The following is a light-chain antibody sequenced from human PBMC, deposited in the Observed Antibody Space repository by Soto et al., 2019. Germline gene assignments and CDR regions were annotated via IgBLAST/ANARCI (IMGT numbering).Light chain of an antibody. CDR1: QSISSY. CDR2: AAS. V-gene: IGKV1-39*01. Sequence: DIRMTQSPSSLSASVGDRVTITCRVSQSISSYLNWYQQKPGKAPKLLIYAASSLQSGVPSRFSGSGSGTDFTLTISSLQPEDFATYYCQQSYSTPSITFGQGTRLEIK. J-gene: IGKJ5*01. CDR3: QQSYSTPSIT.